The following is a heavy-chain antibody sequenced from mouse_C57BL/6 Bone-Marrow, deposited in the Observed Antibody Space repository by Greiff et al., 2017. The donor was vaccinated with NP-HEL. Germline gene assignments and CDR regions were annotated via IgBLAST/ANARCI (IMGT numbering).Heavy chain of an antibody. J-gene: IGHJ2*01. D-gene: IGHD2-2*01. CDR1: GYTFTSYW. CDR2: IHPNSGST. Sequence: QVQLKESGAELVKPGASVKLSCKASGYTFTSYWMHWVKQRPGQGLEWIGMIHPNSGSTNYNEKFKSKATLTVDKSSSTAYMQLSSLTSEDSAVYYCARSTMVTTGDYWGQGTTLTVSS. V-gene: IGHV1-64*01. CDR3: ARSTMVTTGDY.